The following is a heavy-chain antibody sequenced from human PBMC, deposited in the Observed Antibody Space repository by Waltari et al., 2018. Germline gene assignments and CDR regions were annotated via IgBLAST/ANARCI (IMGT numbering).Heavy chain of an antibody. J-gene: IGHJ5*02. D-gene: IGHD6-19*01. CDR2: MNPGDSDT. CDR3: AGAVSGTAWFDP. CDR1: GSSFTNYW. Sequence: DVQLVQSGVEVKKPGEALKTSCTAAGSSFTNYWIGWVRRMPGKGLEWMGIMNPGDSDTRYSPSFQGQVTVSADKSISTAYLQWSSLKASDSAMYYCAGAVSGTAWFDPWGQGTLVTVSS. V-gene: IGHV5-51*03.